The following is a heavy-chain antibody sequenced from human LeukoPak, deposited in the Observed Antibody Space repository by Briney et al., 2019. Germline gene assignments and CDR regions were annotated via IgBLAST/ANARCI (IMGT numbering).Heavy chain of an antibody. V-gene: IGHV3-48*03. CDR3: ATQAGYYDSGFSDI. CDR1: GFTFSLYE. CDR2: ISSSSSAI. Sequence: GGSLRLFCAASGFTFSLYELNWARQAPGKGLEWVAYISSSSSAIYYEDSVKGRFTISRDNARNSLYLQKNSLRDEDTAVYYCATQAGYYDSGFSDIWGQGTLVTVSS. J-gene: IGHJ4*02. D-gene: IGHD3-16*01.